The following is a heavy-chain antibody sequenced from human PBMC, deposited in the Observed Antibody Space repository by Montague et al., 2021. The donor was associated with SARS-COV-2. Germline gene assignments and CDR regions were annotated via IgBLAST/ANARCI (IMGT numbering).Heavy chain of an antibody. CDR2: IYTSGST. J-gene: IGHJ6*02. Sequence: TLSLTCTVSGGSISSGSYYWSWIRQPAGKGLEWIGRIYTSGSTNYNPSLKSRVTISVDTSKNQFSLKLSSVTAADTAVYYCARAPDVDTAMVIYYYGMDAWGQGATVTVSS. CDR3: ARAPDVDTAMVIYYYGMDA. D-gene: IGHD5-18*01. CDR1: GGSISSGSYY. V-gene: IGHV4-61*02.